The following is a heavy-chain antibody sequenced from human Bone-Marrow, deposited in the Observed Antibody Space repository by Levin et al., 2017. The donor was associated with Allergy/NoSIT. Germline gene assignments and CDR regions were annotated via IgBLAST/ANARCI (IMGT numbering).Heavy chain of an antibody. CDR3: IMGSRSYYYDSSGPRGVNDY. D-gene: IGHD3-22*01. J-gene: IGHJ4*02. CDR2: LLPLFFPS. V-gene: IGHV1-69*06. CDR1: GGTFSSYA. Sequence: VSCKASGGTFSSYAISWVRQAPGQWLEWMVFLLPLFFPSPSSPPFPCRVTITADKSTSTAYMELSSLRSEDTAVYYCIMGSRSYYYDSSGPRGVNDYWGQGTLVTVSS.